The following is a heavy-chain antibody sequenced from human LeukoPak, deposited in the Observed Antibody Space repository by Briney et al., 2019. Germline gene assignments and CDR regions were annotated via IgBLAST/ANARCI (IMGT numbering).Heavy chain of an antibody. J-gene: IGHJ4*02. CDR3: ARGRYLTTLGGAVAGFLDY. V-gene: IGHV4-34*01. CDR2: INHSGST. CDR1: GGSFSGYY. D-gene: IGHD6-19*01. Sequence: SETLSLTCGVYGGSFSGYYWNWIRQSPGKGLEWIGEINHSGSTNYNPSLKSRVTMSVDTSQKQFSLRLTSVRAADTAVYYCARGRYLTTLGGAVAGFLDYWGQGTVVTVSS.